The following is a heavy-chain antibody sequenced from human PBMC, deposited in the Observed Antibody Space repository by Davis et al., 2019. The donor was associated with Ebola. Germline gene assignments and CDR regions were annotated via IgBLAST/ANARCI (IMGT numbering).Heavy chain of an antibody. CDR3: ARDYGSGSRSQVYYYYGMDV. J-gene: IGHJ6*02. V-gene: IGHV4-59*01. Sequence: SETLSLTCAVYGGSFSGYYWSWIRQPPGKGLEWIGYIYYSGSTNYNPSLKSRDTISVDTSKNQFSLKLSSVTAADTAVYYCARDYGSGSRSQVYYYYGMDVWGQGTTVTVSS. CDR2: IYYSGST. CDR1: GGSFSGYY. D-gene: IGHD3-10*01.